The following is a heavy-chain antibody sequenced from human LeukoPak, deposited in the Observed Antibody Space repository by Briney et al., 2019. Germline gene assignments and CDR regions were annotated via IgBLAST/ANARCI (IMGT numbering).Heavy chain of an antibody. CDR3: AREGSSGLSFCDY. CDR1: GFIFSTSG. D-gene: IGHD3-22*01. Sequence: PGGSLRLSCAASGFIFSTSGMHWVRQAPGRGLEWVAVILYDGTTKLYADSVKGRFTISRDNSKNTLYRQMNSLRAEDTAVYYCAREGSSGLSFCDYWGQGTLVTVSS. V-gene: IGHV3-33*01. J-gene: IGHJ4*02. CDR2: ILYDGTTK.